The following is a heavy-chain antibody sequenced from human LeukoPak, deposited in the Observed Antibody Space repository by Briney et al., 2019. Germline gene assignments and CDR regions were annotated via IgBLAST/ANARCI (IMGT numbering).Heavy chain of an antibody. D-gene: IGHD5-18*01. CDR2: ISWNSGSI. J-gene: IGHJ6*03. V-gene: IGHV3-9*01. CDR3: ARAGVQLWFTPHYYYYYMDV. Sequence: GGSLRLSCAASGFTFDDYAMHWVRQAPGKGLEWVSGISWNSGSIGYADSVKGRFTISRDNAKNSLYLQMNSLRAEDTAVYYCARAGVQLWFTPHYYYYYMDVWGKGTTVTVSS. CDR1: GFTFDDYA.